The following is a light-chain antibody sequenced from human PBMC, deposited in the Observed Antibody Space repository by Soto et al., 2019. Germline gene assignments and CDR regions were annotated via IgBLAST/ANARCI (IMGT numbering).Light chain of an antibody. CDR3: QQRSNWIT. CDR1: QSVSSY. V-gene: IGKV3-11*01. J-gene: IGKJ1*01. Sequence: EIMLTQSPATLSLSPGERATLSCRASQSVSSYLAWYQQKPGQAPRLLIYDTSTRATGVPTRFSGSRSGAEFTLTISSLEPEDFAVYYCQQRSNWITFGQGTKVDIK. CDR2: DTS.